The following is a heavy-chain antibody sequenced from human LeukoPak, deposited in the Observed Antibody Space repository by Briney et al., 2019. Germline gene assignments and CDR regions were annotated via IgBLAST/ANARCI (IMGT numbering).Heavy chain of an antibody. Sequence: GGSLRLSCAASGFTFSSYWMHWVRQAPGKGLVWVSRINTDGSSTSYADSVKGRFTISRDNAKNTLYLQMNSLRAEDTAVYYCAKSPHYYGSGSRFDYWGQGTLVTVSS. J-gene: IGHJ4*02. CDR2: INTDGSST. D-gene: IGHD3-10*01. CDR3: AKSPHYYGSGSRFDY. V-gene: IGHV3-74*01. CDR1: GFTFSSYW.